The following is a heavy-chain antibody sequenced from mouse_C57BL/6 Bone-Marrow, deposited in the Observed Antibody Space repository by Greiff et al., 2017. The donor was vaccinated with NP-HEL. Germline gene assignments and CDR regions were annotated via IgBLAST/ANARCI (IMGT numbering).Heavy chain of an antibody. Sequence: QVQLQQPGAELVMPGASVKLSCKASGYTFTSYWMHWVKQRPGQGLEWIGEIDPSDSYTNYNQQFKGKSTLTVDKSSSTAYMQLSSLTSEDSAVYYCARFYYYGSSFYFDYWGQGTTLTVSS. CDR1: GYTFTSYW. CDR3: ARFYYYGSSFYFDY. J-gene: IGHJ2*01. V-gene: IGHV1-69*01. CDR2: IDPSDSYT. D-gene: IGHD1-1*01.